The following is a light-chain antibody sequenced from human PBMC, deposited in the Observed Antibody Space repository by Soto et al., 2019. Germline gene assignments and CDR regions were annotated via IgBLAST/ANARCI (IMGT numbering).Light chain of an antibody. CDR1: SSNSGRNM. CDR2: YDN. V-gene: IGLV1-44*01. J-gene: IGLJ1*01. CDR3: AAWDDSLNGEI. Sequence: QSVLTQSPSASGTPGQRVVISCSVGSSNSGRNMVNWYQQLPGTAPKLLMYYDNQRPSGVPDRFSGSRSGTSASLAISGLQSEDEADYYCAAWDDSLNGEIFGTGTKVTVL.